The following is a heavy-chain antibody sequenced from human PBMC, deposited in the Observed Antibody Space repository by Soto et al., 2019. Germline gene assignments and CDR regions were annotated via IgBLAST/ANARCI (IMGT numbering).Heavy chain of an antibody. CDR1: GGSFSGYY. CDR2: INHSGST. Sequence: SETLSLTCAVYGGSFSGYYWSWIRQPPGKGLEWIGEINHSGSTNYNPSLKSRVTISVDTSKNQFSLKLSSVTAADTAVYYCARVQQQLPPYYFDYWGQGTLVTVS. D-gene: IGHD6-13*01. CDR3: ARVQQQLPPYYFDY. V-gene: IGHV4-34*01. J-gene: IGHJ4*02.